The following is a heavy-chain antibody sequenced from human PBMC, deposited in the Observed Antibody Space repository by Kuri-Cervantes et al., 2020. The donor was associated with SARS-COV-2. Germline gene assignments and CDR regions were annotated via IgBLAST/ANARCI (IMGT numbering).Heavy chain of an antibody. CDR1: GYSFNDYY. V-gene: IGHV1-2*04. CDR2: INPNSGGT. Sequence: GGSLRLSCKASGYSFNDYYIYWVRQAPGQGLEWMGWINPNSGGTNYAQKFQGWVTMTRDTSLSISYTELSRLTSDDTAVYYCARGEGSRGLMVVLGWRGAGRLDFWGQGTLVTVSS. CDR3: ARGEGSRGLMVVLGWRGAGRLDF. J-gene: IGHJ4*02. D-gene: IGHD3-10*01.